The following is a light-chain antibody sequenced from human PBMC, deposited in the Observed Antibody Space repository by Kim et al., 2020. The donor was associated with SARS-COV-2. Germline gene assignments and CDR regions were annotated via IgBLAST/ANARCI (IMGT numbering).Light chain of an antibody. CDR3: QVWDSSSDHVV. Sequence: PGKTARITCGGNNIGSKSVHWYQQKPGQAPVLVIYHDSDRPSGIPERFSGSNSGNTATLTISRVEAGDEADYYCQVWDSSSDHVVFGGGTQLTVL. CDR1: NIGSKS. J-gene: IGLJ2*01. V-gene: IGLV3-21*04. CDR2: HDS.